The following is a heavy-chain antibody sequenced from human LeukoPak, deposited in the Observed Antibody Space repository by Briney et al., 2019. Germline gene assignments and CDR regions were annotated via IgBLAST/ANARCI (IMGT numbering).Heavy chain of an antibody. CDR2: VFTSGSA. CDR1: GDSMTDFD. CDR3: ARHRPSGWYYFDS. Sequence: SETLSLTCSVSGDSMTDFDWSWIRQPAGKGLEWIGQVFTSGSATYNSSLKSRLTISLDKSNNQVSLKLISVTAADSAVYYCARHRPSGWYYFDSWGQGVMVIVSS. D-gene: IGHD6-19*01. V-gene: IGHV4-4*07. J-gene: IGHJ4*02.